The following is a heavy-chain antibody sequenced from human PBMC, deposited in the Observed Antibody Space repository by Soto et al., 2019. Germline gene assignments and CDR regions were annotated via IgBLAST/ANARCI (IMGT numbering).Heavy chain of an antibody. V-gene: IGHV3-30*18. CDR2: ISYDGSNK. D-gene: IGHD6-13*01. CDR1: GFTFSSYG. J-gene: IGHJ4*02. Sequence: GGSLRLSCAASGFTFSSYGMHWVRQAPGKGLEWVAVISYDGSNKYYADSVKGRFTISRDNSKNTLYLQMNSLRAEDTAAYYCAKDAIAAAGLYYFDYWGQGTLVTVSS. CDR3: AKDAIAAAGLYYFDY.